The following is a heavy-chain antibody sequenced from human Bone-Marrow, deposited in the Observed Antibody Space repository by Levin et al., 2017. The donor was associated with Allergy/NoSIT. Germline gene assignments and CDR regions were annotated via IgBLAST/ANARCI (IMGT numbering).Heavy chain of an antibody. J-gene: IGHJ5*02. V-gene: IGHV2-5*02. CDR3: AHRRGPVTPTDLYNWFDP. CDR1: GFSLSTSGVG. Sequence: SGPTLVKPTQTLTLTCTFSGFSLSTSGVGVGWIRQPPGKALEWLALIYWDDDKRYSPSLKSRLTITKDTSKNQVVLTMTNMDPVDTATYYCAHRRGPVTPTDLYNWFDPWGQGTLVTVSS. D-gene: IGHD4-17*01. CDR2: IYWDDDK.